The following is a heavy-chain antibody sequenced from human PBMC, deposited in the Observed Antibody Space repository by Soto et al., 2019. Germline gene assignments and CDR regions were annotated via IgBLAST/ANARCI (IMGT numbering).Heavy chain of an antibody. D-gene: IGHD3-16*01. Sequence: ASVKVSCKTSGYTFTDYGISWVRQAPGQGLEWMGWISTSKGNTNYAQKFQGRVTLTTDTSTSTAYMELRSLRSNDTAIYYCAMVDVYVTPSPQDVWGQGTTVTVSS. CDR3: AMVDVYVTPSPQDV. V-gene: IGHV1-18*01. J-gene: IGHJ6*02. CDR1: GYTFTDYG. CDR2: ISTSKGNT.